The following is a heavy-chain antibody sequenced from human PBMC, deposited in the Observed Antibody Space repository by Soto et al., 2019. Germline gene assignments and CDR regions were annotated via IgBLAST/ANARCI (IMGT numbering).Heavy chain of an antibody. D-gene: IGHD3-16*02. J-gene: IGHJ4*02. CDR2: ISSTDSTM. V-gene: IGHV3-11*01. CDR1: GFTFSDYY. Sequence: QVQLVESGGGLVKPGGSLRLSCAASGFTFSDYYMSWIRQAPGKGLEWVSYISSTDSTMYYADSVKGRFTISRDNAKNSLYPQMNSLRAEDTAVYYWARGPYAYVWGSDPPHFNYWGQGALVTVSS. CDR3: ARGPYAYVWGSDPPHFNY.